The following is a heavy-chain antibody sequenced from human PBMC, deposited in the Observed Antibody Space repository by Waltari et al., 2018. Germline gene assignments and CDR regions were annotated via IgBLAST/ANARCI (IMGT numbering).Heavy chain of an antibody. J-gene: IGHJ4*02. CDR1: GLTFHNSR. V-gene: IGHV3-74*03. Sequence: EVRLVESGGGLVQPGGSLRLSWSASGLTFHNSRIHWGRPAPGKGLVGVAYVNNEGTHTAYVDAVKGRFTASRDNAKNTLYLQMNSLRVEDTAVYYCARGGLAGATPDYWGQGTLVTVSS. D-gene: IGHD1-26*01. CDR2: VNNEGTHT. CDR3: ARGGLAGATPDY.